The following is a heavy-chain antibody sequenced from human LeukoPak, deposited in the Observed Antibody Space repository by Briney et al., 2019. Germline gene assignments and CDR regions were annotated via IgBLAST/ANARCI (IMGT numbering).Heavy chain of an antibody. CDR3: ARDRGRYYDSRGFYWGYYFDS. D-gene: IGHD3-22*01. Sequence: GGALRRCCGASGFSFSTFAVKWGRQAPGKGLDWVSTISGSVYSTSDADSVKGRFTISRDNSKDTLYLQMSSVRVDDTAAYYCARDRGRYYDSRGFYWGYYFDSWGQEILFTVST. V-gene: IGHV3-23*01. CDR1: GFSFSTFA. CDR2: ISGSVYST. J-gene: IGHJ4*02.